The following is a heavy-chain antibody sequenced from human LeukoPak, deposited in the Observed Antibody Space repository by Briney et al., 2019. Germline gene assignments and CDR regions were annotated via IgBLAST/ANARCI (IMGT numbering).Heavy chain of an antibody. CDR1: GGSISSYY. D-gene: IGHD2-8*01. Sequence: PSETLSLTCTVSGGSISSYYWSWIRQPPGKGLEWIGYIYTSGSTNYNPSLKSRVTISVDTSKNQFSLKLSSVTAADTVVYYCARMYGNFVWFDPWGQGTLVTVSS. J-gene: IGHJ5*02. CDR2: IYTSGST. V-gene: IGHV4-4*09. CDR3: ARMYGNFVWFDP.